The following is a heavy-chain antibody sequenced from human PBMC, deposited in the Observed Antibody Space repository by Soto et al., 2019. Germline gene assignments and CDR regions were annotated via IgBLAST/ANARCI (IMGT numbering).Heavy chain of an antibody. V-gene: IGHV1-18*01. CDR2: ISVHNGYT. CDR1: GYTFSSYG. Sequence: QVQMAQSGAEVKKPGASVTVSCKASGYTFSSYGISWVRQAPGQGLEWVGWISVHNGYTKYATELQGRVTMTTDTSTSTAYMELRSLRSDDSAVYYCARLEHNFGPHDYWGQGTLVTVTS. CDR3: ARLEHNFGPHDY. J-gene: IGHJ4*02. D-gene: IGHD1-1*01.